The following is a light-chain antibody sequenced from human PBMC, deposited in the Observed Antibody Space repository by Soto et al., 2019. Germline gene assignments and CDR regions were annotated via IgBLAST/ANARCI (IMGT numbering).Light chain of an antibody. CDR1: QSIGSW. CDR3: QQYNSYSYT. CDR2: GTS. J-gene: IGKJ2*01. Sequence: DIQMTQSPSTLSASVGDRVTITCRASQSIGSWLAWYQQKPGKAPNLLIYGTSTLERGVPSRFSGSGSGTEFPLTISSLQPDDSATYHCQQYNSYSYTFGQGTKLEI. V-gene: IGKV1-5*01.